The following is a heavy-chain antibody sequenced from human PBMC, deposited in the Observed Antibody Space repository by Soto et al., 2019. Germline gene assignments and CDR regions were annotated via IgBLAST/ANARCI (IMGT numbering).Heavy chain of an antibody. J-gene: IGHJ4*02. CDR3: AKDRGGDCPDNSCYFGADY. V-gene: IGHV3-30*18. CDR2: ISETGSSH. Sequence: SLRLSFVGSGFTFRSYGMHGVLQAPGKGLECVAVISETGSSHYYAASVEGRFTISRENSKNTLSLHMDRLRVEDTAVYYCAKDRGGDCPDNSCYFGADYWGQGTPVTVSS. D-gene: IGHD2-2*01. CDR1: GFTFRSYG.